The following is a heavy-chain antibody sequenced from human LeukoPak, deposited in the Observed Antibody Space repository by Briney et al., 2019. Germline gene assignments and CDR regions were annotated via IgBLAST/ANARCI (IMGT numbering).Heavy chain of an antibody. CDR2: IYYSGST. V-gene: IGHV4-59*01. J-gene: IGHJ6*03. CDR1: GGSINSYY. CDR3: ARGGAIWFGELSLFYYYYYMDV. Sequence: PSETLSLTCTVSGGSINSYYWSWIRQPPGKGLEWIGYIYYSGSTNYNPSLKSRVTISVHTSKNQFSLKLSSVTAADTAVYYCARGGAIWFGELSLFYYYYYMDVWGKGTTVTISS. D-gene: IGHD3-10*01.